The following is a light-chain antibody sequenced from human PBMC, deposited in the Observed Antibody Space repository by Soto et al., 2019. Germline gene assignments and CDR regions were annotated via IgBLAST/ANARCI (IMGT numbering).Light chain of an antibody. Sequence: DIQMTQSPSSLSASVGDLVTITCRASQGIGNDLGWYQHKAGKAPKLLIYAASSLQSGVPSRFSGSVSATEFTLTISSLQPEDFATYSCLQHNGYPLTFGHGTKVEIK. CDR1: QGIGND. V-gene: IGKV1-17*01. J-gene: IGKJ1*01. CDR3: LQHNGYPLT. CDR2: AAS.